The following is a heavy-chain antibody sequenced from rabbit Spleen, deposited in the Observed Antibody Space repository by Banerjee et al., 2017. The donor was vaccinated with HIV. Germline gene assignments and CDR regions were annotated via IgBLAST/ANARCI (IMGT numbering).Heavy chain of an antibody. V-gene: IGHV1S7*01. D-gene: IGHD5-1*01. Sequence: QLVESGGGLVQPGGSLKLSCKASGFDYSAYYMSWVRQAPGKGLEWIGYIDPVFGVTVYANWVNGRFTISRDNAQNTLYLQLNSLTAADTATYFCARDLVVAIGWNFNLWGPGTLVTVS. J-gene: IGHJ4*01. CDR3: ARDLVVAIGWNFNL. CDR1: GFDYSAYY. CDR2: IDPVFGVT.